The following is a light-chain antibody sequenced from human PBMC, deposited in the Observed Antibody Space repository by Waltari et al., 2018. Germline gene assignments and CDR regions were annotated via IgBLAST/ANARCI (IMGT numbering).Light chain of an antibody. CDR2: DFT. J-gene: IGLJ2*01. V-gene: IGLV2-14*03. CDR1: GSAFGASDH. Sequence: QSALTQPASVSGSPGQSITISCSGVGSAFGASDHVSWHQHHPGKAPQVIIYDFTNPPSGVSDRFSASKSANTASLTISRLQPEDEADYYCSSQTLDGLVLFGGGTRLTVL. CDR3: SSQTLDGLVL.